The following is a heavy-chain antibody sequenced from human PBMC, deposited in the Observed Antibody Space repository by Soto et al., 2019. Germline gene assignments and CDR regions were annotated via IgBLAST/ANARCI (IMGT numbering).Heavy chain of an antibody. D-gene: IGHD5-18*01. CDR1: GDSVSSNSSA. CDR3: ARIEYSYGYDYFDY. V-gene: IGHV6-1*01. J-gene: IGHJ4*02. Sequence: SQTLSLTCAISGDSVSSNSSAWNCIRQSPSRGLEWLGRTYYRSKWYNDYAVSVKSRITINPDTSKNQFSLQLNSVTPEDTAVYYCARIEYSYGYDYFDYWGQGTLVTV. CDR2: TYYRSKWYN.